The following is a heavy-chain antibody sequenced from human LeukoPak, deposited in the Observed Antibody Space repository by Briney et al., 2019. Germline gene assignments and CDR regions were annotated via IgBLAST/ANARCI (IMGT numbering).Heavy chain of an antibody. CDR2: TRNKANSYTT. CDR3: ARDLGSYWYFDL. CDR1: GLTVTNAW. J-gene: IGHJ2*01. D-gene: IGHD1-26*01. Sequence: GGSLRLSCAASGLTVTNAWMDWVRQAPGKGLEWVGRTRNKANSYTTEYAASVKGRFTISRDDSKNSLYLQMNSLKTEDTAVYYCARDLGSYWYFDLWGRGTLVTVSS. V-gene: IGHV3-72*01.